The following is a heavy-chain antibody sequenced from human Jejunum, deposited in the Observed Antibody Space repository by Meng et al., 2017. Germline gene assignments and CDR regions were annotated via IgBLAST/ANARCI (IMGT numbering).Heavy chain of an antibody. CDR2: ILDRDGKT. CDR1: GFSFSEQS. J-gene: IGHJ5*01. Sequence: GESLKISCAASGFSFSEQSMSWVRQAPGKGLEWVSVILDRDGKTYYADSVRGRFTISRDNSKNTLYLQMSSLRGDDTAVYYCVNRTWLESWGQGTLVTVSS. CDR3: VNRTWLES. V-gene: IGHV3-23*01.